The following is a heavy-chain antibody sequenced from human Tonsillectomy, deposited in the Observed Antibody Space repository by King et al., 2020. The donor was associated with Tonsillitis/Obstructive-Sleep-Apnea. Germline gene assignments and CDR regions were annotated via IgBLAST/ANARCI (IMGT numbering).Heavy chain of an antibody. V-gene: IGHV3-48*02. J-gene: IGHJ5*02. CDR2: ISSSSSTI. CDR3: ARDRRCSGGSCYYNWFDP. CDR1: GFTFSSYS. Sequence: VQLVESGGGLVQPGGSLRLSCAASGFTFSSYSMNWVRQAPGKGREWVSYISSSSSTIYYADSVKGRFTISRDNAKNSLYLQMNSLRDEDTAVYYCARDRRCSGGSCYYNWFDPWGQGTLVTVSS. D-gene: IGHD2-15*01.